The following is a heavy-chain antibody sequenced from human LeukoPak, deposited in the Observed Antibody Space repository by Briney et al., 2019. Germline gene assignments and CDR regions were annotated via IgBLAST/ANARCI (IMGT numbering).Heavy chain of an antibody. CDR1: GFTFYNYA. CDR3: ATRHEYSYPY. D-gene: IGHD5-18*01. Sequence: GGSLRLSCVASGFTFYNYAMHWVRQAPGKGLEYVSAIGGNGDTSYYADSVKGRFTISRDNSENTVYLQLGSLRTEDMAVYYCATRHEYSYPYWGQGTLVTVSS. J-gene: IGHJ4*02. CDR2: IGGNGDTS. V-gene: IGHV3-64*02.